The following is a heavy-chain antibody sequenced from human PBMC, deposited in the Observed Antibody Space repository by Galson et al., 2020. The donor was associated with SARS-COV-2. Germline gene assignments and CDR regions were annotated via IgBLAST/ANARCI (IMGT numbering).Heavy chain of an antibody. J-gene: IGHJ5*02. CDR2: MNPNSGNT. CDR1: GYTFTSYD. Sequence: ASVKVSCKASGYTFTSYDINWVRQATGQGLEWMGWMNPNSGNTGYAQKFQGRVTMTRNTSISTAYIELSSLRSEDTAVYYCATVLHCSSTSCYVSWFDPWGQGTLVTVSS. D-gene: IGHD2-2*01. CDR3: ATVLHCSSTSCYVSWFDP. V-gene: IGHV1-8*01.